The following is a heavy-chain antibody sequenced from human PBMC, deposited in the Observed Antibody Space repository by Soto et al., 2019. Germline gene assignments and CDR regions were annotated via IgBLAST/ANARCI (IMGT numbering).Heavy chain of an antibody. V-gene: IGHV4-59*08. J-gene: IGHJ6*02. CDR2: VYYTGDT. Sequence: QVQLQQSGPGLVKPSETLSLTCAVSSGPSSSHNWGWIRQPPGRGLEWIGYVYYTGDTSYNPSLRGRVTISADTSTNHISPAFTSGARGGTAVYYCVRQGIDYLHGLVDVWGQGTTVSVSS. CDR3: VRQGIDYLHGLVDV. D-gene: IGHD1-26*01. CDR1: SGPSSSHN.